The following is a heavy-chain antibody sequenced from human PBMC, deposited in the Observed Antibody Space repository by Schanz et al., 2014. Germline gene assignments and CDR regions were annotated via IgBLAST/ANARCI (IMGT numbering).Heavy chain of an antibody. CDR1: GFTFSAYA. J-gene: IGHJ2*01. D-gene: IGHD1-26*01. V-gene: IGHV3-23*01. Sequence: EVQLLESGGGLVQPGGSLRLSCAASGFTFSAYAMTWVRQIPGKGLEWVSAISASGGTTYYADSVKGRFTISRDNSKNSLFLQMNSLRAEDTAVYYCARNRGSGGQNWYFDLWGRGTLVTGSS. CDR2: ISASGGTT. CDR3: ARNRGSGGQNWYFDL.